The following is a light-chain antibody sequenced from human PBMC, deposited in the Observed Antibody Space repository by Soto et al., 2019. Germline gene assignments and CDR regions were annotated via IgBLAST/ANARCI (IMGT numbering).Light chain of an antibody. CDR1: QSVRTN. CDR2: GAS. J-gene: IGKJ1*01. V-gene: IGKV3-15*01. CDR3: QQYNSYPWT. Sequence: EIVMTQSPATLSVSPGERASLSCRASQSVRTNVAWYQQRPGQPPRLLIYGASSRATGIPARFSGSGSGTDFTLTISSLQPDDFATYYCQQYNSYPWTFGQGTKVDI.